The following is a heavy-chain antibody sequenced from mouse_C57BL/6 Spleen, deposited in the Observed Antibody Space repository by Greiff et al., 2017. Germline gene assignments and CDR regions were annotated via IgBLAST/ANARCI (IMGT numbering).Heavy chain of an antibody. CDR1: GYSITSGYY. J-gene: IGHJ2*01. D-gene: IGHD4-1*01. CDR2: ISYDGSN. CDR3: AIDLGIKLGQGFFDF. Sequence: EVQLKESGPGLVKPSQSLSLTCSVTGYSITSGYYWNWIRQFPGNKLEWMGYISYDGSNNYNPSLKNRISLTRDTSKNQFFLKFNSVTTEDTATYCCAIDLGIKLGQGFFDFWGPGTTLTVSS. V-gene: IGHV3-6*01.